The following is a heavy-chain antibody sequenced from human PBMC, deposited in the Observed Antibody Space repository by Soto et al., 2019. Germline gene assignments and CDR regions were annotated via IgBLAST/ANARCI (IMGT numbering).Heavy chain of an antibody. J-gene: IGHJ2*01. CDR2: IRSKANSYAT. D-gene: IGHD1-26*01. V-gene: IGHV3-73*02. CDR1: GFTFSVSA. CDR3: ARWSRSLGWYLDL. Sequence: EVQLVESGGGLVQPGGSLKLSCAASGFTFSVSAMHWVRQASGKGLEWVGRIRSKANSYATTYDASVQGRFTISRDDSKNTAYLQMNSLKTEDTAVYYCARWSRSLGWYLDLWGRGTLVTVSS.